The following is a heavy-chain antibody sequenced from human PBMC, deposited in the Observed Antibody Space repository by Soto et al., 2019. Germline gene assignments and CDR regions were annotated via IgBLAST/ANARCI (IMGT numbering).Heavy chain of an antibody. CDR1: GGSISSGGYY. D-gene: IGHD3-10*01. CDR2: IYYIGST. Sequence: SETLSLTCTVSGGSISSGGYYWSWIRQHPGKGLEWIGYIYYIGSTYYNPSLKSRVTISVDTSKNQFSLKLSSVTAADTAVYYCARDLRFRGFYSMEVWGQGTTVTVSS. V-gene: IGHV4-31*03. J-gene: IGHJ6*02. CDR3: ARDLRFRGFYSMEV.